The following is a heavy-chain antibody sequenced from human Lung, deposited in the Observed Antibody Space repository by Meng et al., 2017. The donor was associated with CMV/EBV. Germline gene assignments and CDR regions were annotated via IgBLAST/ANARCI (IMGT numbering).Heavy chain of an antibody. CDR3: TAGLYDSGGVDQ. J-gene: IGHJ4*02. CDR1: GFTFNDAW. Sequence: GESLKISCAASGFTFNDAWMNWVRQAPGKGLEWVGRIKTKTDGGTTDYAAPVKGGFTISRDDSKNTLYMRMNSLKTEDTAVYYCTAGLYDSGGVDQWGQGXLVTFSS. V-gene: IGHV3-15*01. D-gene: IGHD3-22*01. CDR2: IKTKTDGGTT.